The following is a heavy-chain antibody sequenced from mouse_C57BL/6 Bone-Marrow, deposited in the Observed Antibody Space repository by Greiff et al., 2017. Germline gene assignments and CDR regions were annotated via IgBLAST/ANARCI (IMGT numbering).Heavy chain of an antibody. CDR2: IDPETGGT. J-gene: IGHJ1*03. V-gene: IGHV1-15*01. D-gene: IGHD1-1*01. CDR3: TRYPYYYGSRGDWYFGV. Sequence: VKLMESGAELVRPGASVTLSCKASGYTFTDYEMHWVKQTPVHGLEWIGAIDPETGGTAYNQKFKGKAILTADKSSSTAYMELRSLTSEDSAVXYCTRYPYYYGSRGDWYFGVGGTGTTVTVSS. CDR1: GYTFTDYE.